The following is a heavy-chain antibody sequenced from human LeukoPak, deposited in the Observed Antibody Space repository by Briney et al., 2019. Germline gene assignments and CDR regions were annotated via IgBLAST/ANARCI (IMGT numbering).Heavy chain of an antibody. V-gene: IGHV4-39*01. J-gene: IGHJ4*02. CDR2: MYYSGNT. D-gene: IGHD5-12*01. CDR3: VKHTHSGYDLSH. CDR1: GGSISSSSPYY. Sequence: SEALSLTCTVSGGSISSSSPYYWGWIRQPPGKGLEWIGSMYYSGNTYYNPSLKSRVTIFVDTSKNQFSLKVRSVAAADTAVYYCVKHTHSGYDLSHWGQGTLVTVSS.